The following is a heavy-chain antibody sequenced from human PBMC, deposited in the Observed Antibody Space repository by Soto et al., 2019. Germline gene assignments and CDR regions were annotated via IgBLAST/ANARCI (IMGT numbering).Heavy chain of an antibody. J-gene: IGHJ4*02. CDR3: ARTVGAAYYFDF. Sequence: KPSETLSLTCTVSGDSMTKYYWSWIRQSAGKGLEWIGRIYTSGSTNYNPPLKSRVTMSIDTSNKHFSLSLKSVTAADTAVYYCARTVGAAYYFDFWGQGALVTVS. D-gene: IGHD1-26*01. CDR1: GDSMTKYY. CDR2: IYTSGST. V-gene: IGHV4-4*07.